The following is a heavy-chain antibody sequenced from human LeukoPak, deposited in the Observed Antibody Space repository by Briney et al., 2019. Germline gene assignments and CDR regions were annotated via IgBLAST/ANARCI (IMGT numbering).Heavy chain of an antibody. CDR2: IIPIFGTA. Sequence: ASVKVSCKASGGTFSSYAISWVRQAPGQGLEWMGGIIPIFGTANYAQKFQVRVTITADESTSTAYMELSSLRSEDTAVYYCARGPERYYYDSSGSNDAFDIWGQGTMVTVSS. J-gene: IGHJ3*02. D-gene: IGHD3-22*01. CDR3: ARGPERYYYDSSGSNDAFDI. V-gene: IGHV1-69*13. CDR1: GGTFSSYA.